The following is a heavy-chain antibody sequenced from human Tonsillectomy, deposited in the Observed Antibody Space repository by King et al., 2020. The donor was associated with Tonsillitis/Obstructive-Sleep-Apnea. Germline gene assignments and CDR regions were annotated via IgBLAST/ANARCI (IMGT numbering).Heavy chain of an antibody. CDR1: GFTLDDYA. V-gene: IGHV3-9*01. Sequence: VQLVVSGGGLVQPGRSLRLSCAASGFTLDDYAMYWVRQAPGKGLEWVSGISWNSGSIVYADSVKGRFTISRDNAKNSLYLQINSLRAEDTALYYCATVRIIAQPGTPGDAFDIWGQGTMVTVSS. D-gene: IGHD6-13*01. CDR2: ISWNSGSI. J-gene: IGHJ3*02. CDR3: ATVRIIAQPGTPGDAFDI.